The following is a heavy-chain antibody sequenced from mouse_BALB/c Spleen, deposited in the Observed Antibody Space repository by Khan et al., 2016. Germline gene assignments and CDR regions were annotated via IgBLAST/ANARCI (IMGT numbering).Heavy chain of an antibody. CDR2: IDPANGNT. V-gene: IGHV14-3*02. CDR3: ARGDPYYAMDY. CDR1: GFNIKDTY. D-gene: IGHD3-3*01. Sequence: EVQLQESGAELVKPGASVKLSCTAPGFNIKDTYMHWVKQRPEQGLEWIGRIDPANGNTKYDQKFQGKATITADTSSNTAYLQLSSLTSEDTAVYSCARGDPYYAMDYWGQGTSVTVSS. J-gene: IGHJ4*01.